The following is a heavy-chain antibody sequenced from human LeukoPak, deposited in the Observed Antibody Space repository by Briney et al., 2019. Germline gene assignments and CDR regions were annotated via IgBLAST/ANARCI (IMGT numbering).Heavy chain of an antibody. V-gene: IGHV4-39*07. CDR2: IYHSGST. Sequence: SETLSLTCTVSGGSISSSSYYWGWIRQPPGKGLEWIGSIYHSGSTYYNPSLKSRVTISVDTSKNQFSLKLSSVTAADTAVYYCARDSYYYGSGSLFDYWGQGTLVTVSS. CDR3: ARDSYYYGSGSLFDY. CDR1: GGSISSSSYY. D-gene: IGHD3-10*01. J-gene: IGHJ4*02.